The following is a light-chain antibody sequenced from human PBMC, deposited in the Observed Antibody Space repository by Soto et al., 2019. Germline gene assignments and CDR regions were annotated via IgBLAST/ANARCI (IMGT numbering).Light chain of an antibody. CDR2: DAS. CDR1: QDITHF. V-gene: IGKV1-33*01. CDR3: QHYADLPIT. J-gene: IGKJ5*01. Sequence: IQVTQSPSSLSASVGDRVTITCLATQDITHFLNWYQQKPGKAPKLLIYDASFLETGVPSRFSGSGSGTHFSLTISSLQPEDIATYYCQHYADLPITFGQGTRPEIK.